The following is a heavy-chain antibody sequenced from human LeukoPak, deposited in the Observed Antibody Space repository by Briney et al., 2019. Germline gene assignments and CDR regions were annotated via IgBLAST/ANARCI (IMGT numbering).Heavy chain of an antibody. J-gene: IGHJ3*02. CDR1: GYTFTGYY. CDR3: ARVGLHDTFDI. V-gene: IGHV1-2*06. Sequence: EASVKVSCKASGYTFTGYYMHWVRQAPGQGLEWMGRINPNSGDTNYARKFQGRVTMTRDTSISTAYMELSRLGFDDTAIYYCARVGLHDTFDIWGQGTMVTVSS. CDR2: INPNSGDT.